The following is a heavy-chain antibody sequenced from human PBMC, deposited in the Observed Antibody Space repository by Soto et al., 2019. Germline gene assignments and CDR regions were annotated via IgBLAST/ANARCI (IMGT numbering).Heavy chain of an antibody. CDR2: IIPIFGTA. D-gene: IGHD2-15*01. CDR1: GGTFSSYA. V-gene: IGHV1-69*13. CDR3: AAGYCSGCSCYDTFDY. J-gene: IGHJ4*02. Sequence: SVKVSCKASGGTFSSYAISWVRQAPGQGLEWMGGIIPIFGTANYAQKFQGRVTITADESTSTAYMELSSLRSEDTAVYYCAAGYCSGCSCYDTFDYWGQGTLVTVSS.